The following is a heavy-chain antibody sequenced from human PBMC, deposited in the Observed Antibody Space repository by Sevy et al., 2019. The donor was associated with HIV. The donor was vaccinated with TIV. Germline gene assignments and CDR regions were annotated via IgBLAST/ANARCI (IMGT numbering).Heavy chain of an antibody. CDR1: GFTFSSYA. J-gene: IGHJ4*02. CDR2: ISGSGGST. Sequence: GGSLRLSCAASGFTFSSYAMSWVRQAPGKGLEWVSAISGSGGSTYYADSVKGRFTISRDNSKNTLYLQMNSLRAEDTAAYYCAKDGVRGVISLYWGQGTLVTVSS. D-gene: IGHD3-10*01. V-gene: IGHV3-23*01. CDR3: AKDGVRGVISLY.